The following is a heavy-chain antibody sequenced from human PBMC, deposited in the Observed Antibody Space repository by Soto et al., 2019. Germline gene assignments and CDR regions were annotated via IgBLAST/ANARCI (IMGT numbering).Heavy chain of an antibody. CDR3: ARDLVYYGMDV. Sequence: GSLRLSCAASGFTVSSNYMSWVRQAPGKGLEWVSVIYSGGSTYYADSVKGRFTISRDKSKNTLYLQMNSLRAEDTAVYYCARDLVYYGMDVWGQGTTVTVSS. V-gene: IGHV3-53*01. CDR1: GFTVSSNY. J-gene: IGHJ6*02. D-gene: IGHD6-13*01. CDR2: IYSGGST.